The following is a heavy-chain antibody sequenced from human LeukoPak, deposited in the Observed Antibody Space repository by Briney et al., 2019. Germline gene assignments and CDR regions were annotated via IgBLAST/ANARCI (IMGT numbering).Heavy chain of an antibody. CDR3: ARASGYSSGWFAY. CDR2: IYYSGST. V-gene: IGHV4-4*02. J-gene: IGHJ4*02. D-gene: IGHD6-19*01. CDR1: GGSISNNNW. Sequence: KPSGTLSLTCAVSGGSISNNNWWSWVRQPPGKGLEWIGYIYYSGSTNYNPSLKSRVTISVDTSKNQFSLKLSSVTAADTAVYYCARASGYSSGWFAYWGQGTLVTVSS.